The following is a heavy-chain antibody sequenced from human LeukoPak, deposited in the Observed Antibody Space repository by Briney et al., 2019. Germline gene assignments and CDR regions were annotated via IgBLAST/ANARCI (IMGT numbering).Heavy chain of an antibody. V-gene: IGHV1-2*02. J-gene: IGHJ4*02. D-gene: IGHD1/OR15-1a*01. CDR2: ISAYNGNT. CDR3: ARGTTH. Sequence: ASVKVSCKASGYTFTSYYMHWVRQAPGQGLEWMGWISAYNGNTNYAQKLQGRVTMTRDTSINTAYMELSSLRSDDTAVFYCARGTTHWGQGTLITVSS. CDR1: GYTFTSYY.